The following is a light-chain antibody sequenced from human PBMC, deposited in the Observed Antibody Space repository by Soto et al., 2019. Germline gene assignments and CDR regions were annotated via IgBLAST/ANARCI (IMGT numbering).Light chain of an antibody. J-gene: IGKJ1*01. CDR2: KAS. CDR1: QTISSW. V-gene: IGKV1-5*03. CDR3: QHYNSYSEA. Sequence: DIQMTQSASTLSGSVGDRVTSTCRASQTISSWLAWYQQKPGKAPKLLIYKASTLKSGVPSRFSGSGSGTEFTLTISSLQPDDFATYYCQHYNSYSEAFGQGTK.